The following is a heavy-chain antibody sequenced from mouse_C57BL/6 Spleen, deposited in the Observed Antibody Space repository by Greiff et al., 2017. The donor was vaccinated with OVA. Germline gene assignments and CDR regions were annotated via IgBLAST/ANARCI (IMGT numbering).Heavy chain of an antibody. J-gene: IGHJ3*01. D-gene: IGHD1-1*01. V-gene: IGHV1-69*01. Sequence: VQLQQPGAELVMPGASVKLSCKASGYTFTSYWMHWVKQRPGQGLEWIGEIDPSDSYTNYNQKFKGKSTLTVDKSSSTAYMQLSSLTSEDSAVYYCARGDYYGSGAYWGQGTLVTVSA. CDR2: IDPSDSYT. CDR3: ARGDYYGSGAY. CDR1: GYTFTSYW.